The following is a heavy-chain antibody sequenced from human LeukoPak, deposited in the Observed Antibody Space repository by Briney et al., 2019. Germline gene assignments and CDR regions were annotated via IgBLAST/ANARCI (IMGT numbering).Heavy chain of an antibody. V-gene: IGHV3-30*18. CDR3: AKDIPFDC. Sequence: GRSLRLSCAASGFTFSGYGMHWVRQAPGKGLEWVAIVSNDGSNKYYADSVRGRFTISRDNSKNMLYLQMNSLRGEDTAMYYCAKDIPFDCWGQGTLVTVSS. CDR1: GFTFSGYG. J-gene: IGHJ4*02. D-gene: IGHD2-21*01. CDR2: VSNDGSNK.